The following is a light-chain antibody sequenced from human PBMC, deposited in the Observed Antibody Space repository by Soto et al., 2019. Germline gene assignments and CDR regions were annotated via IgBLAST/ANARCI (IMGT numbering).Light chain of an antibody. J-gene: IGLJ1*01. CDR2: EVT. V-gene: IGLV2-14*01. CDR3: SSYTSTSTV. CDR1: SRDGDDYTD. Sequence: QSALTQPDSVSGSPGQSITISCTGLSRDGDDYTDVSWYQQHPGKAPKLMIYEVTYRPSGVSNRFSGSKSGNTASLTISGLQAEDEADYYCSSYTSTSTVFGTGTKLTVL.